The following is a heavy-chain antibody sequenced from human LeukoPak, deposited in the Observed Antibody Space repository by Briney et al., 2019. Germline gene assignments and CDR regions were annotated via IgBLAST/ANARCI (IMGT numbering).Heavy chain of an antibody. CDR1: GGSMSSGGYC. Sequence: PSETLSLTCTVSGGSMSSGGYCWSWIRQHPGKGLEWIGYIYYSGSTYYNPSLKSRVTISVDTSKNQFSLKLSSVTAADTAVYYCARDPTYSGSNWDAFDIWGQGTMVTVSS. CDR2: IYYSGST. D-gene: IGHD1-26*01. J-gene: IGHJ3*02. V-gene: IGHV4-31*03. CDR3: ARDPTYSGSNWDAFDI.